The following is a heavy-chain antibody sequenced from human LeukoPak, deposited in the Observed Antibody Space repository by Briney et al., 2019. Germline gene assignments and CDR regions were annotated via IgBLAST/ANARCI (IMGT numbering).Heavy chain of an antibody. Sequence: PSETLSLTCTVSGYSISSGYYWGWIRQPPGKGLEWIGSMYHSGNTYYNPSLKSRVTISVDTSKNQFSLKLSSVTAADTAVYYCARGDPRHNFRDVLDIRGQGTMVTVSS. D-gene: IGHD3-16*01. CDR3: ARGDPRHNFRDVLDI. J-gene: IGHJ3*02. V-gene: IGHV4-38-2*02. CDR1: GYSISSGYY. CDR2: MYHSGNT.